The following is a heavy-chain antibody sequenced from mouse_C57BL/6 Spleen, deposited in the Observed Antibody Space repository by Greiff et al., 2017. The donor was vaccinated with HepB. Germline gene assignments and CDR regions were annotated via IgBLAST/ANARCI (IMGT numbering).Heavy chain of an antibody. CDR2: IYPGDGDT. J-gene: IGHJ4*01. Sequence: VQLQESGAELVKPGASVKISCKASGYAFSSYWMNWVKQRPGKGLEWIGQIYPGDGDTNYNGKFKGKATLTADKSSSTAYMQLSSLTSEDSAVYFCARDYSNYVGAMDYWGQGTSVTVSS. CDR1: GYAFSSYW. D-gene: IGHD2-5*01. V-gene: IGHV1-80*01. CDR3: ARDYSNYVGAMDY.